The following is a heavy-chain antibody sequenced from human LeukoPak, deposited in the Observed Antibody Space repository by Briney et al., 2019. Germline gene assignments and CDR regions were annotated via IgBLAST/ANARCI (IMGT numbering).Heavy chain of an antibody. Sequence: SETLSLTCTVSGGSIITNNYYWGWIRQPPGRVLEWIGSLHSSGSTWYTPSLRSRVTISVDTSKNQFSLKLSSVTAADTAVYYCARRRYSYGSYYFDYWGQGTLVTVSS. CDR3: ARRRYSYGSYYFDY. J-gene: IGHJ4*02. CDR1: GGSIITNNYY. CDR2: LHSSGST. D-gene: IGHD5-18*01. V-gene: IGHV4-39*01.